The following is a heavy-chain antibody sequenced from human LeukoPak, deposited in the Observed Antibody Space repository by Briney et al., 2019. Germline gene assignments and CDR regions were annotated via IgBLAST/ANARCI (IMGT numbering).Heavy chain of an antibody. CDR3: ARPSRAGVVVVPAATGY. V-gene: IGHV3-30*04. CDR2: ISYDGSNK. CDR1: GFTFSSYA. D-gene: IGHD2-2*01. J-gene: IGHJ4*02. Sequence: GGSLRLSCAASGFTFSSYAMHWVRQAPGKGLEWVAVISYDGSNKHYADSVKGRFTISRDNSKNTLYLQMNSLRAEDTAVYYCARPSRAGVVVVPAATGYWGQGTLVTVSS.